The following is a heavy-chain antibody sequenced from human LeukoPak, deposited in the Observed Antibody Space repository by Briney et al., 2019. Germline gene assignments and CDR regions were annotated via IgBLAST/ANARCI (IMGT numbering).Heavy chain of an antibody. CDR2: INPNSGGT. CDR1: GYTFTDYH. V-gene: IGHV1-2*02. Sequence: GASVKVSCKTSGYTFTDYHLHWVRQAPGQGGEWMGWINPNSGGTNYAQKIQGRVTMTRDTSINTAYMELSGLRSDDTAVYFCARDIRPRVESFDYWGQGTLVAVSS. CDR3: ARDIRPRVESFDY. J-gene: IGHJ4*02. D-gene: IGHD3-3*01.